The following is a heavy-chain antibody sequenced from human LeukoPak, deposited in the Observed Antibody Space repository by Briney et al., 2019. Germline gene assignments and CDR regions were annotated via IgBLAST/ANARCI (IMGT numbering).Heavy chain of an antibody. CDR3: ARDRDSSGWTNWFDP. CDR2: INPSGGST. Sequence: ASVKASCKASGYTFTSYYMHWVRQAPGQGLEWMGIINPSGGSTSYAQKFQGRVTMTRDTSTSTVYMELSSLRSEDTAVYYCARDRDSSGWTNWFDPWGQGTLVTVSS. D-gene: IGHD6-19*01. J-gene: IGHJ5*02. CDR1: GYTFTSYY. V-gene: IGHV1-46*01.